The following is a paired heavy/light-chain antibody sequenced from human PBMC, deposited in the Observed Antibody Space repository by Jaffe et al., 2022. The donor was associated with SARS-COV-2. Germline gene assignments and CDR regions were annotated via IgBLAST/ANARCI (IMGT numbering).Light chain of an antibody. CDR2: EDT. J-gene: IGLJ2*01. V-gene: IGLV3-10*01. CDR3: YSTDSTGNYRV. CDR1: ALPKKY. Sequence: YELTQPPSVSVSPGQTARITCSGHALPKKYAYWYQQRKSGQAPVLVIYEDTKRPSGIPDRFSGSNSGSTATLTITGAQVEDEADYFCYSTDSTGNYRVFGGGTKLTVL.
Heavy chain of an antibody. J-gene: IGHJ2*01. Sequence: QVQLQESGPGLVKPSGTLSLTCEVSGGSISSADWWSWVRQAPGKGLEWIGDIYFGGSTNYNPSFKSRMTMSVDRPRNQFSLKLVSVTAADTAVYFCARIKGVWEFDLWGRGTLVTVSS. CDR2: IYFGGST. V-gene: IGHV4-4*02. D-gene: IGHD3-16*01. CDR1: GGSISSADW. CDR3: ARIKGVWEFDL.